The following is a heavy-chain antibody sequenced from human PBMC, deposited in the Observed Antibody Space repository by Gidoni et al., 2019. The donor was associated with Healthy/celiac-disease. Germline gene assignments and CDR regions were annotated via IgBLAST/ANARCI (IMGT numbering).Heavy chain of an antibody. Sequence: QVQLQQWGAGLLKPSETLSLTCAVYGGSFSGYCWSWIRQPPGKGLEWIGEINHSGSTNYNPSLKSRVTISVDTSKNQFSLKLSSVTAADTAVYYCARGPRYCSSTSCYGVRWFDPWGQGTLVTVSS. V-gene: IGHV4-34*01. CDR2: INHSGST. CDR3: ARGPRYCSSTSCYGVRWFDP. J-gene: IGHJ5*02. D-gene: IGHD2-2*01. CDR1: GGSFSGYC.